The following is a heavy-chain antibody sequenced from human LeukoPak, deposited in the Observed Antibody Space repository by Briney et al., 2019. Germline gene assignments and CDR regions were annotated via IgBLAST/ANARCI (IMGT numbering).Heavy chain of an antibody. V-gene: IGHV1-69*13. J-gene: IGHJ4*02. CDR1: GGTFISYA. Sequence: SVKVSCKASGGTFISYAISWVRQAPGQGLEWMGGIIPIFGTANYAQKFQGRVTITADESTSTAYMELSSLRSEDTAVYYCARGEVPPHYFDSWGQGTLVTVSS. CDR3: ARGEVPPHYFDS. CDR2: IIPIFGTA.